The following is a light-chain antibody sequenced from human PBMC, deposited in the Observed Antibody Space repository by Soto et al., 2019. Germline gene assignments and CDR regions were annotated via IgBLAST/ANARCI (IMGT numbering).Light chain of an antibody. CDR3: CSYASGATLV. CDR2: EST. Sequence: QAVVTQPASVSGSPGQSITISCTGTNSDIGTHNLVSWYQQYPGTVPKLMIYESTKRPAGVSSRFSASRSGNTASLTISGLQAEDEADYYCCSYASGATLVFGGGTKLTVL. V-gene: IGLV2-23*01. CDR1: NSDIGTHNL. J-gene: IGLJ3*02.